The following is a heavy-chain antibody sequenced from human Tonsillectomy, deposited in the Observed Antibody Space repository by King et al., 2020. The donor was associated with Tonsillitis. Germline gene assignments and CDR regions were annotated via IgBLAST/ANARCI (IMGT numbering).Heavy chain of an antibody. J-gene: IGHJ5*02. CDR3: ARGGEYYYGSGSYSPANWVDP. V-gene: IGHV4-34*01. D-gene: IGHD3-10*01. CDR1: GGSFSGYY. Sequence: VQLQQWGAGLLKPSETLSLTCAVYGGSFSGYYWTWIRQPPGKGLEWIGEINHSGSTNYNPSLKSRVTISVDTSKNQFSLKLSSVTAADTAVYYCARGGEYYYGSGSYSPANWVDPWGQGTLVTVSS. CDR2: INHSGST.